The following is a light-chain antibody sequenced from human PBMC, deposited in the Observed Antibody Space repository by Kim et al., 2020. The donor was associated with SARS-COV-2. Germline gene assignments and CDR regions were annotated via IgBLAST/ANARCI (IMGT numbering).Light chain of an antibody. V-gene: IGLV2-23*01. Sequence: GQSITISCTGTSSDVGSYNLVTWYQQHPGKAPKLMIYEGSKRPSGVSNRFSGSKSGNTASLTISGLQAEDEADYYCCSYAGSSSWVFGGGTKLTVL. CDR3: CSYAGSSSWV. CDR1: SSDVGSYNL. CDR2: EGS. J-gene: IGLJ3*02.